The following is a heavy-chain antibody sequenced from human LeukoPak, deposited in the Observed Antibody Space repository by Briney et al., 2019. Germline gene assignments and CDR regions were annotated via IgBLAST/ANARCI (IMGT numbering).Heavy chain of an antibody. CDR1: GYSLTVLA. CDR3: ATVQAYANSGYLLPYFDY. Sequence: ASVNVCCKISGYSLTVLAIHWVRHAHGTGIELKGGSDLEDVTTPVAEKGRGRVMCTEDTSTDTAFMELSRLRSGHTAVYYCATVQAYANSGYLLPYFDYWGQGTLVTVS. J-gene: IGHJ4*02. V-gene: IGHV1-24*01. D-gene: IGHD3-22*01. CDR2: SDLEDVTT.